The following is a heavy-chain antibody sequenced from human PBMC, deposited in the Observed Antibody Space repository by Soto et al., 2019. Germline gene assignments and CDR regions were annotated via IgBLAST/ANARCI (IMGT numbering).Heavy chain of an antibody. Sequence: EVQLLESGGGLVQPGGSLRLSCAASGFTFTSYAMSWVRQAPGKGLEWVTSISGNGGDKHYADSVKGRYTISRDNSKNTLSLQMNSLRAEDTALFYCAKANGDYMTGIAHWGQGTLVFVSS. CDR1: GFTFTSYA. J-gene: IGHJ4*02. CDR2: ISGNGGDK. CDR3: AKANGDYMTGIAH. D-gene: IGHD4-17*01. V-gene: IGHV3-23*01.